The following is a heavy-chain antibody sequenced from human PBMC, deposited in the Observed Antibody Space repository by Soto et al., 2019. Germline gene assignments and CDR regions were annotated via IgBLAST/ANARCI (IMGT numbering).Heavy chain of an antibody. Sequence: ASVKVSCKASGYTFTSYGISWVRQAPGQGLEWMGWISAYNGNTNYAQKLQGRVTMTTDTSTSTAYMELRSLRSDDTAVYYCAREEYYYDSSGNFDYWGQGNLVTVSS. CDR1: GYTFTSYG. D-gene: IGHD3-22*01. V-gene: IGHV1-18*01. CDR3: AREEYYYDSSGNFDY. J-gene: IGHJ4*02. CDR2: ISAYNGNT.